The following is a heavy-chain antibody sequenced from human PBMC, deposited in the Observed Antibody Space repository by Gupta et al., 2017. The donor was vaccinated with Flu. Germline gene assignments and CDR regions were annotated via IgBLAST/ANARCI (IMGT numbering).Heavy chain of an antibody. J-gene: IGHJ1*01. CDR3: ARVRGGDSSGYYYSPPHFQH. D-gene: IGHD3-22*01. CDR2: INPNSGGT. CDR1: GYTFTGYY. Sequence: QVQLVQSGAEVKKPGASVKVSCKASGYTFTGYYMHWVRQAPGPGLEWMGWINPNSGGTNYAQKFQGRVTMTRDTSISTAYMELSRLRSDDTAVYYCARVRGGDSSGYYYSPPHFQHWGQGTLVTVSS. V-gene: IGHV1-2*02.